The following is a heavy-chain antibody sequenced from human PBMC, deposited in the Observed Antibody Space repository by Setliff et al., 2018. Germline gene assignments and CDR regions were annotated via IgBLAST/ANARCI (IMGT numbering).Heavy chain of an antibody. D-gene: IGHD1-26*01. CDR1: SLSVSSGYF. J-gene: IGHJ4*02. CDR3: ARVPALGGMVGTHGIDY. V-gene: IGHV4-38-2*01. CDR2: LYHGGTT. Sequence: KPSETLSLTCAVSSLSVSSGYFWGWIRQPPGKGLEWIGCLYHGGTTHYNPSLKSRVTISLDTSKNGFSLKLSSVTAADTAVYYCARVPALGGMVGTHGIDYWGQGTLVTVSS.